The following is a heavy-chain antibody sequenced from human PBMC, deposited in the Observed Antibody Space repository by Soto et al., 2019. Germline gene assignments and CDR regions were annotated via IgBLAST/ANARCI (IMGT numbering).Heavy chain of an antibody. D-gene: IGHD3-16*01. CDR2: ISYDGSNK. CDR1: GFTFSSYG. V-gene: IGHV3-30*18. J-gene: IGHJ6*02. CDR3: AKGGGGYGMDV. Sequence: QVQLVESGGGVVQPGRSLRLSCAASGFTFSSYGMHWVRQAPGKGLEWVAVISYDGSNKYYADSVKGRFTISRDNSKNTLSLQMNSLRAEDTAVYYCAKGGGGYGMDVWGQGTTVTVSS.